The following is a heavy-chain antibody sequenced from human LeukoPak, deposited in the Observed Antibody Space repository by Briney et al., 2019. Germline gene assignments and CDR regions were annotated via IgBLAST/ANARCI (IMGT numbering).Heavy chain of an antibody. J-gene: IGHJ4*02. Sequence: SGGSLRLSCAASGFSFTTYWMSWVRQPPGKGLEWVANIKQDGTEKYYVDSVKGRFTISRDNAKNSLYLQMNSLRAEDTAVYYCAATAAGTNFDYWGQGTLVTVSS. CDR1: GFSFTTYW. CDR2: IKQDGTEK. CDR3: AATAAGTNFDY. D-gene: IGHD6-13*01. V-gene: IGHV3-7*01.